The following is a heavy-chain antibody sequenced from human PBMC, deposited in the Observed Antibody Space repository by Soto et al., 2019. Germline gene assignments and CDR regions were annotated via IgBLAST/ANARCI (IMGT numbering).Heavy chain of an antibody. CDR2: INHSGST. D-gene: IGHD3-3*01. V-gene: IGHV4-34*01. CDR1: GGSFSGYY. CDR3: ASHVTYYDFWSGYYS. J-gene: IGHJ4*02. Sequence: SETLSLTCAVCGGSFSGYYWSWIRQPPGKGLEWIGEINHSGSTNYNPSLKSRVTISVDTSKNQFSLKLSSVTAADTAVYYCASHVTYYDFWSGYYSWGQGTLVTVSS.